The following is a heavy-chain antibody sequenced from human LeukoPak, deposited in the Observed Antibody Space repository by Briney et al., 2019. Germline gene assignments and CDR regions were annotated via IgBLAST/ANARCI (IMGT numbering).Heavy chain of an antibody. D-gene: IGHD1-26*01. CDR2: IYYSGST. Sequence: SETLSLTCTVSGGSISSSSYYWVWIRQPPGKGLEWIGTIYYSGSTYYNPSLTSRVTISVDTSKNQFSLKLSSVTAADTAVYYCARASGPIVGYYFDYWGQGTLVTVSS. CDR3: ARASGPIVGYYFDY. J-gene: IGHJ4*02. V-gene: IGHV4-39*01. CDR1: GGSISSSSYY.